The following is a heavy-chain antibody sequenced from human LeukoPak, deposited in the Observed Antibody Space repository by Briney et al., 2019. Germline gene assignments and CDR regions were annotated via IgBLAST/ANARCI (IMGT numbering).Heavy chain of an antibody. CDR3: ARGLAAAGPYYFDY. Sequence: PSETLSLTCTVSGGSISSYYWSWIRQPAGKGLEWIGRIYTSGSTNYNPSLKSRVTTSVDKSKNQSSLKLSSVTAADTAVYYCARGLAAAGPYYFDYWGQGALVTVSS. CDR1: GGSISSYY. CDR2: IYTSGST. V-gene: IGHV4-4*07. D-gene: IGHD6-13*01. J-gene: IGHJ4*02.